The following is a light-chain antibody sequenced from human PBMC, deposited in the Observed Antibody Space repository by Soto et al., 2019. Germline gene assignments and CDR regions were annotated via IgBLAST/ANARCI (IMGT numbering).Light chain of an antibody. CDR1: QSVSSN. CDR3: QQYNSYLLT. V-gene: IGKV3-15*01. J-gene: IGKJ4*01. Sequence: EIVMTQSPAMVSVSPGERATLSCRASQSVSSNLAWYQQKPGQAPRLLIYGASTRATGIPVRFSGSGSGTEFTLTITSLQSEDFAVYYCQQYNSYLLTFGGGTKVDI. CDR2: GAS.